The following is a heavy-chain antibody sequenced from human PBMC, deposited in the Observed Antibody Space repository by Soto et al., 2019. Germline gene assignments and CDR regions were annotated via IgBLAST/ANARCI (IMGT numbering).Heavy chain of an antibody. V-gene: IGHV4-59*08. Sequence: SETLSLTCTVSGGSINSYYWCWIRQPPGKGLEWIGYIYYSGSTKYNPSLKSRVTISVDTSKNQFSLNLSSVTAADTAVYYCASYGDYYFDYWGQGTLVTVSS. D-gene: IGHD4-17*01. CDR3: ASYGDYYFDY. CDR1: GGSINSYY. CDR2: IYYSGST. J-gene: IGHJ4*02.